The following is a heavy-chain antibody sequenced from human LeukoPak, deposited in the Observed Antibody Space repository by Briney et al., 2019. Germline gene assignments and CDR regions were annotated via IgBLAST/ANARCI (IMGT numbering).Heavy chain of an antibody. V-gene: IGHV4-4*02. CDR1: GDSISSDNW. D-gene: IGHD3-22*01. CDR3: ARSPRSLLPAL. CDR2: IYHLGNT. J-gene: IGHJ3*01. Sequence: SETLSLTCAVSGDSISSDNWWNWVRQPPGKGLEWIGEIYHLGNTNYNPSLKSRVTIAVDKSKNQFSLKLSSVTAADTAVYYCARSPRSLLPALWGQGTMVTVSS.